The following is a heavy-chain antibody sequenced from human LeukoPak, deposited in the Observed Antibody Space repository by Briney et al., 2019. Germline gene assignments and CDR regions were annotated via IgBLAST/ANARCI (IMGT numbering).Heavy chain of an antibody. Sequence: GGSLRLSCAASGFTFSSYEMNWVRQAPGKGLEWVSYISSSGSTIYYADSVKGRFTISRDNAKNSLYLQMNSLRAEDTAVYYCARDLWGYDILTGYYTGYYYYYGMDVWGQGTTVTVSS. V-gene: IGHV3-48*03. CDR3: ARDLWGYDILTGYYTGYYYYYGMDV. CDR2: ISSSGSTI. D-gene: IGHD3-9*01. J-gene: IGHJ6*02. CDR1: GFTFSSYE.